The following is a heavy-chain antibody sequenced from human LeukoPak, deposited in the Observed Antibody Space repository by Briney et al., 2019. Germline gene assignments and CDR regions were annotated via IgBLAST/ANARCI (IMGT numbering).Heavy chain of an antibody. Sequence: ASVTVSCTASGYTFTSYYMHWVRQAPGKGLEWMGGFDPEDGETIYAQKFQGRVTMTEDTSTDTAYMELSSLRSEDTAVYYCAIRTHYGDYGFLGNWGQGTLVTVSS. CDR1: GYTFTSYY. CDR2: FDPEDGET. V-gene: IGHV1-24*01. D-gene: IGHD4-17*01. J-gene: IGHJ4*02. CDR3: AIRTHYGDYGFLGN.